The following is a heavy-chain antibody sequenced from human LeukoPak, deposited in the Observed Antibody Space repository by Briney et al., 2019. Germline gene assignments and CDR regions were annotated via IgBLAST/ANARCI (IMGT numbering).Heavy chain of an antibody. V-gene: IGHV3-23*01. J-gene: IGHJ4*02. CDR3: AKGTLGYCSGGSCYSGY. CDR2: ISAGGGST. D-gene: IGHD2-15*01. Sequence: PGGSLRLSCAASGFTFSNFGMHWVRQAPGKGLEWVSVISAGGGSTDFADSVKGRFTVSRDNSKNTLYLQMSSLRAEDTAVYYCAKGTLGYCSGGSCYSGYWGQGTLVTVSS. CDR1: GFTFSNFG.